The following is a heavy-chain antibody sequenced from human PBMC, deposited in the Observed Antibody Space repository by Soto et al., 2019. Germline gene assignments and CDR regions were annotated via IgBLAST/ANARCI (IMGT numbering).Heavy chain of an antibody. CDR1: GFTFSSYG. Sequence: QVQLVESGGGVVQPGRSLRLSCAASGFTFSSYGMHWVRQAPGKGLEWVAVIWYDGSNKYYADSVKGRFTISRDNSKNTLYLQMNSLRAEDTAVYYCARDYAPYGDYVHLGWFDPWGQGTLVTVSS. J-gene: IGHJ5*02. CDR2: IWYDGSNK. D-gene: IGHD4-17*01. CDR3: ARDYAPYGDYVHLGWFDP. V-gene: IGHV3-33*01.